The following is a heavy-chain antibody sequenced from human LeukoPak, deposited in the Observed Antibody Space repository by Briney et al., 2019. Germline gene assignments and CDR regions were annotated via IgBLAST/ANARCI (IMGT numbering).Heavy chain of an antibody. CDR3: ARVAGSADY. Sequence: ASVKVSCKASGYTFTSYEINWVRQVTGQGLEWMGWMNPKSGSTGSAQKFQGRVTMTRDTSISTAYMELSSLTSEDTAVYFCARVAGSADYWGQGTLVTVSS. J-gene: IGHJ4*02. V-gene: IGHV1-8*01. CDR2: MNPKSGST. CDR1: GYTFTSYE. D-gene: IGHD6-19*01.